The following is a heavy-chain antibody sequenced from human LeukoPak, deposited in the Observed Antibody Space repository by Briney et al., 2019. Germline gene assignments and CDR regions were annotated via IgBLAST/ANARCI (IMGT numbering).Heavy chain of an antibody. CDR1: AFTFSSYW. D-gene: IGHD5-12*01. V-gene: IGHV3-74*01. CDR3: AKGGATAIDY. J-gene: IGHJ4*02. Sequence: PGGSLRLSCAASAFTFSSYWMHWVRQAPGKGLVWVSRINSDGISTSYADSVKGRFTISRDNAKNTLYLQMNSLRAEDTAVYYCAKGGATAIDYWGQGTLVTVSS. CDR2: INSDGIST.